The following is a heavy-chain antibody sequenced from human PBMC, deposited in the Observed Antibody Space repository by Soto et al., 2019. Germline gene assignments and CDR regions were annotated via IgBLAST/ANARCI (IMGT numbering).Heavy chain of an antibody. V-gene: IGHV4-34*01. J-gene: IGHJ5*02. CDR1: GGSFSGYY. D-gene: IGHD3-10*01. CDR2: INHSGST. Sequence: SETLSLTCAVYGGSFSGYYWSWIRQPPGKGLEWIGEINHSGSTNYNPSLKSRVTISIDTSKNQFSLKLSSVTAADTAVYYCARGSDYGSGWFDPWGQGTLVTVSS. CDR3: ARGSDYGSGWFDP.